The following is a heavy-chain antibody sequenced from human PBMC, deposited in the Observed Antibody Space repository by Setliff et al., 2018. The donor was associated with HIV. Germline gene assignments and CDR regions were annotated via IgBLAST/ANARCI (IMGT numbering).Heavy chain of an antibody. Sequence: ASVKVSCKASGYPFTNFGVSWVRQAPGQRLEWMGRINSGNGTTKYSQDFQGRVTITLDESASTAYMELSSLRSDDTAVYYCAREKRDGYPWDYYYMDVWGKGTTVTVSS. CDR2: INSGNGTT. CDR3: AREKRDGYPWDYYYMDV. D-gene: IGHD5-12*01. J-gene: IGHJ6*03. CDR1: GYPFTNFG. V-gene: IGHV1-3*01.